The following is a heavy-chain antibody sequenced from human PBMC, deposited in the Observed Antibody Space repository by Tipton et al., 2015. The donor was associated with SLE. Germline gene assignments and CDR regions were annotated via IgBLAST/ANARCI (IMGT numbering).Heavy chain of an antibody. D-gene: IGHD2/OR15-2a*01. CDR3: ASSTRTWRDYYYYYMDV. Sequence: SLRLSCAASGFSISDYGMHWVRQAPGKGLEWVAVISFDGSNYYSADSVKGRFTISRDNYKNTLYLQMNSLRAEDMAVYYCASSTRTWRDYYYYYMDVWGKGTAVTVSS. V-gene: IGHV3-30*12. CDR1: GFSISDYG. J-gene: IGHJ6*03. CDR2: ISFDGSNY.